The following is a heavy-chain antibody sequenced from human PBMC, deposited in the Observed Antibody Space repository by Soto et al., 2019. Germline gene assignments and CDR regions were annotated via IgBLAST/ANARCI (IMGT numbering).Heavy chain of an antibody. V-gene: IGHV3-66*01. D-gene: IGHD2-2*01. CDR3: ARDRLDIVVVPAAMEVDY. CDR2: MYSVGNT. Sequence: GGSLRLSCAASGFTVSNNYMSWVRQAPGKGLEWVSVMYSVGNTHYADSVKGRFIISRDNSKNTLYLQMNSLRAEDTAVYYCARDRLDIVVVPAAMEVDYWGQGTLVTVSS. CDR1: GFTVSNNY. J-gene: IGHJ4*02.